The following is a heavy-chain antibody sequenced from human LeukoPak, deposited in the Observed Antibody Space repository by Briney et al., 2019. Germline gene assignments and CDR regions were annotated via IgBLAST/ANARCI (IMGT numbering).Heavy chain of an antibody. Sequence: GGSLRLSCAASGFTFSDHYMDWVRQAPGKGLEWVGRTRNKANSYTTEYAASVKGRFTISRDDSKNSLYLQMNSLKTEDTAVYYCARGKNSFDSWGHGTMVTVSS. V-gene: IGHV3-72*01. J-gene: IGHJ3*02. CDR3: ARGKNSFDS. CDR1: GFTFSDHY. D-gene: IGHD2/OR15-2a*01. CDR2: TRNKANSYTT.